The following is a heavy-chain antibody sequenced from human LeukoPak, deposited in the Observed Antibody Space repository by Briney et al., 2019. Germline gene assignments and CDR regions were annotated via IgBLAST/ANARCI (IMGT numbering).Heavy chain of an antibody. D-gene: IGHD2-15*01. Sequence: GGSLRLSCAASGFTFSSYWMSWVRQAPGKGLEWVANIKQEGSEKYYVDSVKGRFTISRDNAKNSLYLQMNSLRAEDTAVYYCARGRYCSGGSCYPPLYYFDYWGQGTLVTVSS. V-gene: IGHV3-7*01. CDR2: IKQEGSEK. J-gene: IGHJ4*02. CDR3: ARGRYCSGGSCYPPLYYFDY. CDR1: GFTFSSYW.